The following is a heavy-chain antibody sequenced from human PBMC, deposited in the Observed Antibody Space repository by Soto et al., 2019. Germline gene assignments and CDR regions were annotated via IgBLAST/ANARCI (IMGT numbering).Heavy chain of an antibody. CDR2: LKYDGREK. Sequence: GSLRLSCAASGFIFSDYWMNWVRQAPGKGLEWVASLKYDGREKMYVDSVKGRFTISRDNAESSLYLQMASLRAEDTAVYFCARDGVAPGLYFDYWGQGTQVTVSS. V-gene: IGHV3-7*05. CDR3: ARDGVAPGLYFDY. D-gene: IGHD2-15*01. J-gene: IGHJ4*02. CDR1: GFIFSDYW.